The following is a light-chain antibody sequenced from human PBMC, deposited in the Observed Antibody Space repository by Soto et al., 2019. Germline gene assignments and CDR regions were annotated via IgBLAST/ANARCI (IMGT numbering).Light chain of an antibody. J-gene: IGLJ1*01. CDR3: SSDTSSSTP. CDR2: EVS. V-gene: IGLV2-14*01. Sequence: QSALTQPASVSGSPGQSITISCTGTSSDVGGYNYVSWYQHHPGKAPKLMIYEVSNRPSGVSNRFSGSKSGNTASLTISGLQAEDEADYYCSSDTSSSTPFGTGTKLTVL. CDR1: SSDVGGYNY.